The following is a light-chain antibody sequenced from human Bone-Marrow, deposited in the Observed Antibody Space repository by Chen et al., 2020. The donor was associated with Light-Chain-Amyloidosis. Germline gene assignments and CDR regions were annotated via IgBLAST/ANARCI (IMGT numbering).Light chain of an antibody. CDR3: QVWDRGSDGPV. Sequence: SYVLTQPSSVSVAPGQTATIACGGNNIGSPSVHWYQQTPGQAPLLVVYDDSGGPSGIPARVSCANSGNAAARTRSRVEAGERADCFCQVWDRGSDGPVFGGGTKLTVL. V-gene: IGLV3-21*02. J-gene: IGLJ3*02. CDR1: NIGSPS. CDR2: DDS.